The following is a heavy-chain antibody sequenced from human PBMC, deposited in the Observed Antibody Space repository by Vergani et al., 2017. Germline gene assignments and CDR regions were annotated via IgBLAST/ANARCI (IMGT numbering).Heavy chain of an antibody. CDR1: GFTSSYYG. D-gene: IGHD1-1*01. V-gene: IGHV3-30*03. Sequence: QVHLVESGGGVVQPGRSLRLSCVVSGFTSSYYGMHWVRQAPGKGLEWVAVISYDGRQKYYADSVKGRFTISRDNSKSTLYLQTNSLRTEDTAVYYCATKSCGTPGCQIGYFREWGQGTLVTVSS. CDR2: ISYDGRQK. CDR3: ATKSCGTPGCQIGYFRE. J-gene: IGHJ1*01.